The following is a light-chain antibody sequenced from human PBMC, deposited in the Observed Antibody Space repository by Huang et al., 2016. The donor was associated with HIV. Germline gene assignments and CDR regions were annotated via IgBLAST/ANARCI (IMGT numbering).Light chain of an antibody. J-gene: IGKJ2*01. V-gene: IGKV3-20*01. CDR3: QQYGSSPPYT. Sequence: IVLTQSPGTLSLSPGERATLSCRASQSISSTFLAWYQQKPGQAPRLLIYGASSRATGITDRFGGSGYGTDFTVTISRLEPEDFAVYYCQQYGSSPPYTFGQGTKLEIK. CDR2: GAS. CDR1: QSISSTF.